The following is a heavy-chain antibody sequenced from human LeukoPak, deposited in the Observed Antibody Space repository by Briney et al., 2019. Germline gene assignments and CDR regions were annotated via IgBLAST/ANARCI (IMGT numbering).Heavy chain of an antibody. Sequence: SQTLSLTFAISGDSVSINSAAWNWLRQSPARGLEWLGSTYYRSKWYNDYAVSVKSRITINPDTSKNHFSLQLNSVTPEDTAVYYCATSSSQKGAFDIWGQGTMVTVSS. J-gene: IGHJ3*02. CDR2: TYYRSKWYN. V-gene: IGHV6-1*01. CDR1: GDSVSINSAA. CDR3: ATSSSQKGAFDI. D-gene: IGHD6-13*01.